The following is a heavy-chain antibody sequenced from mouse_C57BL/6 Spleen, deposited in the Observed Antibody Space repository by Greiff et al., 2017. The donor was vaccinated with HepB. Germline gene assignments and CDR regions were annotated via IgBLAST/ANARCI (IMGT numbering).Heavy chain of an antibody. Sequence: EVQVVESGGGLVKPGGSLKLSCAASGFTFSDYGMHWVRQAPEKGLEWVAYISSGSSTIYYADTVKGRFTISRDNAKNTLFLQMTSLRSEDTAMYYCARASYDVRWYFDVWGTGTTVTVSS. CDR3: ARASYDVRWYFDV. CDR2: ISSGSSTI. D-gene: IGHD2-12*01. V-gene: IGHV5-17*01. J-gene: IGHJ1*03. CDR1: GFTFSDYG.